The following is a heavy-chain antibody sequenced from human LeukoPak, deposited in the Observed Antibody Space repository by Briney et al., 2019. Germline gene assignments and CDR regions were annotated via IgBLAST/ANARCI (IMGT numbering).Heavy chain of an antibody. Sequence: GGSLRLSCAASGFTFSSYAMSWVRQAPGKGLEWVSAISGSGGSTYYADSVKGRFTISRDNSKNTLYLQMNSLRAEDTAVYYCANQPEVLYGPDYWSQGTLVTVSS. CDR3: ANQPEVLYGPDY. J-gene: IGHJ4*02. CDR1: GFTFSSYA. CDR2: ISGSGGST. V-gene: IGHV3-23*01. D-gene: IGHD3-10*01.